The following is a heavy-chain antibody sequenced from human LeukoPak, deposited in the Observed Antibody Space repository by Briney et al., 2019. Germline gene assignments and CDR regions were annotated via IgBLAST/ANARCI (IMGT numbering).Heavy chain of an antibody. V-gene: IGHV3-33*01. J-gene: IGHJ4*02. Sequence: GGSLRLSCAASGFTFGSSGMHWVRQAPGKGLEWVAVIWYDGSDKYYADSVKGRFTISRDNSKNTLYLQMNSLRAEDTAVYYCASAPYGSGTFLDYWGQGTLVTVSS. CDR2: IWYDGSDK. D-gene: IGHD3-10*01. CDR3: ASAPYGSGTFLDY. CDR1: GFTFGSSG.